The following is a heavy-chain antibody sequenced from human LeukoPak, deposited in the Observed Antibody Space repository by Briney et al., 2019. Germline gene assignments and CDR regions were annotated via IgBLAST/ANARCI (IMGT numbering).Heavy chain of an antibody. D-gene: IGHD5-24*01. CDR3: AKDRVLRWLQLGHGMDV. V-gene: IGHV3-23*01. CDR1: GFTVSSNY. Sequence: PGGSLRLSCAASGFTVSSNYMGWVRQAPGKGLDWVSAISGSGGSTYYADSVKGRFTISRDNSKNTLYLQMNSLRAEDTAVYYCAKDRVLRWLQLGHGMDVWGQGTTVTVSS. J-gene: IGHJ6*02. CDR2: ISGSGGST.